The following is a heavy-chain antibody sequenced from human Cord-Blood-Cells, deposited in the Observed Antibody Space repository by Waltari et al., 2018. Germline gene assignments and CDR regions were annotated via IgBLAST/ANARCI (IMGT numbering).Heavy chain of an antibody. D-gene: IGHD2-2*03. Sequence: EVQLLESGGGLVQPGGYLRLPCAASGFTFRRYDMRWVRPAPGKGLAWVSAISGSGGSTYYADSVKGRFTISRDNSKNTLYLQMNSLRAEDTAVYYCAKDLDRVKGDHLDYWGQGTLVTVSS. V-gene: IGHV3-23*01. J-gene: IGHJ4*02. CDR1: GFTFRRYD. CDR3: AKDLDRVKGDHLDY. CDR2: ISGSGGST.